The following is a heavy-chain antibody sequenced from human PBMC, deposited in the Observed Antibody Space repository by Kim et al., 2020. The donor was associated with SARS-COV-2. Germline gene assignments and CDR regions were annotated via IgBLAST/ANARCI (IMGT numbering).Heavy chain of an antibody. V-gene: IGHV3-23*01. CDR1: GFTFSSYA. D-gene: IGHD3-3*01. Sequence: GGSLRLSCAASGFTFSSYAMSWVRQAPGKGLEWVSAISGSGGSTYYADSVKGRFTISRDNSKNTLYLQMNSLRAEDTAVYYCAKDLLRITIFGVVITNYFDYWGQGTLVTVSS. CDR2: ISGSGGST. CDR3: AKDLLRITIFGVVITNYFDY. J-gene: IGHJ4*02.